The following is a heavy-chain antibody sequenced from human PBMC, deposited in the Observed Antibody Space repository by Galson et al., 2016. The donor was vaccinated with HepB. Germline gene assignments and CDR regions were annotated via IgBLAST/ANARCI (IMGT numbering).Heavy chain of an antibody. Sequence: SVKVSCKVSVYTLSELSMHWVRQAPGKGFEWMGGFDPEDGETIYAQKFQGRVTMTEDTSTDTAYMELSSLRSEDTAVYYCAEKRDYDFWSGYEKWGQGTLVTVSS. CDR1: VYTLSELS. D-gene: IGHD3-3*01. CDR3: AEKRDYDFWSGYEK. CDR2: FDPEDGET. V-gene: IGHV1-24*01. J-gene: IGHJ4*02.